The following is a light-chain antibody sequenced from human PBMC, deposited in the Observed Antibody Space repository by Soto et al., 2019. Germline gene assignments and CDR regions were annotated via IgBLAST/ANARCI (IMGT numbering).Light chain of an antibody. Sequence: QSVLTQPPSASGYTGQSVTISYIGTSSDVGRYNYVSWYQHHPGKAPKLIIYEVTKRPSGVPDRFSGSKSGNTASLTVSGLQADDEADYYCNSYVGSNNYVFGTGTKVTVL. V-gene: IGLV2-8*01. CDR3: NSYVGSNNYV. J-gene: IGLJ1*01. CDR1: SSDVGRYNY. CDR2: EVT.